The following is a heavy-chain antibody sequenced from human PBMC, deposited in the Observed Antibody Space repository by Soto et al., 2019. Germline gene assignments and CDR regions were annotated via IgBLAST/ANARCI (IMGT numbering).Heavy chain of an antibody. V-gene: IGHV3-30-3*01. Sequence: QVQLVESGGGVVQPGRSPRLSCAASGFTFRSYAMHWVRQAPGKGLEWVAVISYDGSNKYYADSVKGRFTISRDNSKNPPYLQMNIPRAEDTAVYYCARDVSRSGYYGGIDYLGQGTLVTVSS. CDR2: ISYDGSNK. CDR1: GFTFRSYA. D-gene: IGHD5-12*01. CDR3: ARDVSRSGYYGGIDY. J-gene: IGHJ4*02.